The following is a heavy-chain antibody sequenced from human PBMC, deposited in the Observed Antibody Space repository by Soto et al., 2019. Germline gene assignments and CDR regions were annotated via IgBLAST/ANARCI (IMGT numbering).Heavy chain of an antibody. Sequence: SETLSLTCTVYGGSISSYYWSWIRQPPGKGLEWIGYIYYSGSTNYNPSLKSRVTISVDTSKNQFSLKLSSVTAADTAVYYCARLRNWFDPWGQGTLVTVSS. CDR3: ARLRNWFDP. D-gene: IGHD4-17*01. J-gene: IGHJ5*02. CDR1: GGSISSYY. CDR2: IYYSGST. V-gene: IGHV4-59*08.